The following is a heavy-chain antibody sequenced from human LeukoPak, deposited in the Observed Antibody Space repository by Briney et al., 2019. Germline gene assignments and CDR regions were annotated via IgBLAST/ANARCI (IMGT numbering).Heavy chain of an antibody. J-gene: IGHJ6*03. V-gene: IGHV3-48*01. CDR3: ARDGIAVAGKRYMDV. CDR1: GFTFSSYT. CDR2: ISSSSNTI. D-gene: IGHD6-19*01. Sequence: HPGGPLRLSCAASGFTFSSYTMNWVRQAPGKGLEWVSYISSSSNTIYYADSVKGRFTISRDNAKNSLYLQMDRLRVEDTAVYFCARDGIAVAGKRYMDVWGKGTTVTVSS.